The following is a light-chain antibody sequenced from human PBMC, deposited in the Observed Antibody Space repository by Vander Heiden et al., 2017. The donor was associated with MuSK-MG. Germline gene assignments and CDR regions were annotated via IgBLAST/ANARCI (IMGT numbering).Light chain of an antibody. CDR2: GNR. CDR3: QSFDSSLSGYV. Sequence: QSVLTQPPSVSGAPGQRVTSSCTGSSSNIGAGYDVHWYQQPPGSAPKLVIFGNRNRPSGVPDRFSGSKSGTSASLAITGLQAEDEADYYCQSFDSSLSGYVFGSGTKVTVL. CDR1: SSNIGAGYD. J-gene: IGLJ1*01. V-gene: IGLV1-40*01.